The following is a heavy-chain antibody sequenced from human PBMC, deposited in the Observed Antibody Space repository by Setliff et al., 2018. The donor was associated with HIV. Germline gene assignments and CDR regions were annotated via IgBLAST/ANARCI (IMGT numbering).Heavy chain of an antibody. Sequence: ASVKISCKASGGPFSSYCISWVRQAPGPRLEWVAWFGAYNGNTNYAQKFQGRVTIIADPSTETYYMELRSLRSEDTAVYYCSTGTSKTWGITNLMDVWGQGTTVTVSS. CDR2: FGAYNGNT. CDR3: STGTSKTWGITNLMDV. V-gene: IGHV1-18*01. J-gene: IGHJ6*02. D-gene: IGHD3-3*01. CDR1: GGPFSSYC.